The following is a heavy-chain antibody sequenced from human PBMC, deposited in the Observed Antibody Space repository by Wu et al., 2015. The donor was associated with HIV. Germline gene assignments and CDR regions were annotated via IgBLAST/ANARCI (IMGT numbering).Heavy chain of an antibody. V-gene: IGHV1-18*01. J-gene: IGHJ4*02. CDR2: ISGNNGNI. CDR1: GDGFTSYA. CDR3: ARGHYYDTSSSPLY. D-gene: IGHD3-16*01. Sequence: QVRLVQFGGEVKKPGSSVKVTCKASGDGFTSYAVSWVRQAPGQGLEWMGWISGNNGNIKYGQEFQVRVTMTIDTSTDTAYMELRSLRSDDTATYYCARGHYYDTSSSPLYWGQGTPVTVSS.